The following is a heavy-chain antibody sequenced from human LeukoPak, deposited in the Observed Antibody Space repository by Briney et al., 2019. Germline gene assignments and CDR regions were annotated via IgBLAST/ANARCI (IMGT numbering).Heavy chain of an antibody. D-gene: IGHD3-22*01. Sequence: PGRSLRLSCAASGFTFDDYAMHWVRQAPGKGLEWVSSISWQGGTTYYADSVKGRFTISRDNAKNSLYLQMNSLRAEDTAFYYCAKAVIDYDSSGYPYLYFDYWGQGTLVTVSS. V-gene: IGHV3-43D*03. CDR1: GFTFDDYA. CDR3: AKAVIDYDSSGYPYLYFDY. J-gene: IGHJ4*02. CDR2: ISWQGGTT.